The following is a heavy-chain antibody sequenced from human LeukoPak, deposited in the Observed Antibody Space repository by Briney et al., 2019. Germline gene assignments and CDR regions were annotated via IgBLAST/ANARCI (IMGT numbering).Heavy chain of an antibody. CDR2: IIPIFGTA. CDR1: GGTISSYA. Sequence: GSSVKVSCKASGGTISSYAISWVRQAPGQGLEWMGGIIPIFGTANYAQKFQGRVTITADESTSTAYMELSSLRSEDTAVYYCARDSKDRRLGAVDYWGQGTLVTVSS. D-gene: IGHD4-17*01. J-gene: IGHJ4*02. V-gene: IGHV1-69*01. CDR3: ARDSKDRRLGAVDY.